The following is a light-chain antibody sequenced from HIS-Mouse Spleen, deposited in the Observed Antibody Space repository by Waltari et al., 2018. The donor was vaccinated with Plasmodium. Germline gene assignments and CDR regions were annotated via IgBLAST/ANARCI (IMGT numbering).Light chain of an antibody. CDR3: QSADSSGTYVV. V-gene: IGLV3-25*03. J-gene: IGLJ2*01. CDR2: KDS. Sequence: SYELTQPPSVSVSPGQTARITCSGDALPKQYAYWYQQKPGQAPVLVLYKDSERPSGIPERCSGPSSGTTVTLTISGVQAEDEADYYCQSADSSGTYVVFGGGTKLTVL. CDR1: ALPKQY.